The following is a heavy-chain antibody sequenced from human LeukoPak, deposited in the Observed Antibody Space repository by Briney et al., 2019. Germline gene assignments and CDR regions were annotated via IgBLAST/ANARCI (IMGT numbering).Heavy chain of an antibody. CDR1: GGTFSSYA. J-gene: IGHJ4*02. V-gene: IGHV1-69*13. CDR3: ARDPRYYGSGSLDY. CDR2: IIPIFGTA. Sequence: ASVKVSCKASGGTFSSYAISWVRQAPGQGLEWMGGIIPIFGTANYAQKFQGRVTITADESTSTAYMELSSLRSEDTAVYYCARDPRYYGSGSLDYWGQGTLVTVSS. D-gene: IGHD3-10*01.